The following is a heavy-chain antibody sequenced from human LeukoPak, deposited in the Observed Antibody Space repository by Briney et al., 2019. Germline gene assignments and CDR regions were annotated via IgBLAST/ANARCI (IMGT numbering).Heavy chain of an antibody. J-gene: IGHJ6*02. CDR3: ARARVGYCSSTSCRIPYYYYGMDV. CDR1: GFTFSSYA. V-gene: IGHV3-30-3*01. CDR2: ISYDGSNK. Sequence: GRSLRLSCAASGFTFSSYAMHWVRQAPGKGLEWVAVISYDGSNKYYADSVKGRFTISRDNSKNALYLQMNSLRAEDTAVYYCARARVGYCSSTSCRIPYYYYGMDVWGQGTTVTVSS. D-gene: IGHD2-2*01.